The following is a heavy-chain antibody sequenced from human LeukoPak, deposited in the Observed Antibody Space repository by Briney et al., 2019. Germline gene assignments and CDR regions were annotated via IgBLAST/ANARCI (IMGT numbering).Heavy chain of an antibody. J-gene: IGHJ3*02. CDR2: ISGSGGST. Sequence: PGGSLGLSCAASGFTFSSYAMSWVRQAPGKGLEWVSGISGSGGSTYYADSVKGRFTISRDNSKNTLYLQMNSLRAEDTAVYFCAKGTDYYDSSGYYGSKAAFDIWGQGTMVTVSS. CDR1: GFTFSSYA. CDR3: AKGTDYYDSSGYYGSKAAFDI. V-gene: IGHV3-23*01. D-gene: IGHD3-22*01.